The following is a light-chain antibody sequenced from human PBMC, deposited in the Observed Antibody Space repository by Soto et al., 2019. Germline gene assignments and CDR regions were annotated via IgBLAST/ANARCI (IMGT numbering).Light chain of an antibody. CDR3: QSYATTSVG. J-gene: IGLJ2*01. CDR2: GDD. CDR1: SGSIASNY. Sequence: NFMLTQPHSVSVSPGKTVTISCTRSSGSIASNYVQWYQKRPGSSPTTVIYGDDQRPSGVPDRFSGSIDSSSNSASLTISGLKTEDEADYYCQSYATTSVGFGGGTKLTVL. V-gene: IGLV6-57*01.